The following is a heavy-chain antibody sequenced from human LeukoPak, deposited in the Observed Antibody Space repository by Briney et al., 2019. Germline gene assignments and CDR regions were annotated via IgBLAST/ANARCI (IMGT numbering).Heavy chain of an antibody. V-gene: IGHV1/OR15-1*04. D-gene: IGHD1-26*01. J-gene: IGHJ4*02. CDR2: INPNSGGT. CDR1: GYIFTDYY. CDR3: ARDSGSYYEGDY. Sequence: VASVKVSCKASGYIFTDYYMHWVRQAPGQELGWMGRINPNSGGTNYAQKFQGRVTMTRDTSISTAYMELSRLRSDDTAVYYCARDSGSYYEGDYWGQGTLVTVSS.